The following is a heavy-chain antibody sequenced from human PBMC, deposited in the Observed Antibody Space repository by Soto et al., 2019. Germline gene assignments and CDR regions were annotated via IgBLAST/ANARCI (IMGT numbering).Heavy chain of an antibody. D-gene: IGHD1-26*01. J-gene: IGHJ6*02. CDR2: ISYDGSNK. Sequence: GGSLRLSCAASGFTFSSYGMHWVRQAPGKGLEWVAVISYDGSNKYYADSVKGRFTISRDNSKNTLYLQMNSLRAEDTAVYYCAKDVVVGATTGLGDYYYYGMDVWGQGTTVTVSS. V-gene: IGHV3-30*18. CDR1: GFTFSSYG. CDR3: AKDVVVGATTGLGDYYYYGMDV.